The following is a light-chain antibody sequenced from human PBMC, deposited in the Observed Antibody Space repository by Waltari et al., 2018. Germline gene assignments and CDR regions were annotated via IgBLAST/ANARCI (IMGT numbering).Light chain of an antibody. CDR3: QHYLRLPVT. CDR2: GAS. CDR1: QSVSRA. J-gene: IGKJ1*01. V-gene: IGKV3-20*01. Sequence: EIVLTQSPGTLSLSLGERATVSCRASQSVSRALAWSQQKPGQAPRLRIDGASTRATGIPDRFSGSGSGTDVSLTISRLGPDDLAVYYCQHYLRLPVTFGQGTTGEI.